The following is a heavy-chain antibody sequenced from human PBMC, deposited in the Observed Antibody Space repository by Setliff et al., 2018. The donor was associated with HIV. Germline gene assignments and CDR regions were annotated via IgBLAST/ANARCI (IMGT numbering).Heavy chain of an antibody. D-gene: IGHD3-16*01. CDR3: ARQGTYTHYMDV. J-gene: IGHJ6*03. V-gene: IGHV4-59*08. CDR2: IYSSGTT. Sequence: ASETLSLTCTVSGGSISNYYWSWIRQPPGKGLEWIGYIYSSGTTDYNPSLKSRVTMSVDTSKSQFSLKLRSVTAADTAVYYCARQGTYTHYMDVWGKGTTVTVSS. CDR1: GGSISNYY.